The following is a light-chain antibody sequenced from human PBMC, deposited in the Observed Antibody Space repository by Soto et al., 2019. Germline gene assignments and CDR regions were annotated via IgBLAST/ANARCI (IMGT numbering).Light chain of an antibody. Sequence: IQMTQSPSTVSASAGDRVTITCRAMQAVNSWVAWYQHKSGKAAKLLIYRAATLENGVPSRFSGSGSETEFTLTFSGLQPDDSGTYYCQQYYAYSYTFVQGPKVEIK. CDR2: RAA. CDR1: QAVNSW. CDR3: QQYYAYSYT. V-gene: IGKV1-5*03. J-gene: IGKJ2*01.